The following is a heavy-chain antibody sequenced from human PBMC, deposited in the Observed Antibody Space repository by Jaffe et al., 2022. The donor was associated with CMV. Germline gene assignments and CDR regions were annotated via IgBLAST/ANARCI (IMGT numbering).Heavy chain of an antibody. J-gene: IGHJ4*02. Sequence: QVQLVQSGAEVKKPGASVKVSCKASGYTFTGHYIHWVRQAPGQGLEWMGWINSNSGGTNYAQKFQGRVTMTRDTSISTAYMELSRLRSDDTAVYYCARVAYCTIGVCLNFDYWGQGTLVTVSS. V-gene: IGHV1-2*02. CDR1: GYTFTGHY. D-gene: IGHD2-8*01. CDR2: INSNSGGT. CDR3: ARVAYCTIGVCLNFDY.